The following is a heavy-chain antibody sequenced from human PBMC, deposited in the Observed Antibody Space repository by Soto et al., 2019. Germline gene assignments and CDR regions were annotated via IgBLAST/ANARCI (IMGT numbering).Heavy chain of an antibody. CDR1: GYTFTSYG. J-gene: IGHJ6*02. V-gene: IGHV1-18*01. CDR3: ARNSAATSYYYYGMDV. CDR2: ISAYNGNT. Sequence: GXSVKVSCKASGYTFTSYGISWVRQAPGQGLEWMGWISAYNGNTNYAQKLQGRVTMTTDTSTSTAYMELRSLRSDDTAVYYCARNSAATSYYYYGMDVWGQGTTVTVSS. D-gene: IGHD5-12*01.